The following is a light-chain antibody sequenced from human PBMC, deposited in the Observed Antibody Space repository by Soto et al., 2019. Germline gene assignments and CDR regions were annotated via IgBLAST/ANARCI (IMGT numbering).Light chain of an antibody. CDR2: DAS. CDR3: QQYNTWPPIT. CDR1: QSVSGY. J-gene: IGKJ1*01. Sequence: EIVLTQSPVTLSLSPGERATLSCRASQSVSGYVAWYQQKPGQAPRLLIYDASSRANGIPARFTGSGSGTDFSLTISSLQSEDFAVYYCQQYNTWPPITFGQGTKVDIK. V-gene: IGKV3-11*01.